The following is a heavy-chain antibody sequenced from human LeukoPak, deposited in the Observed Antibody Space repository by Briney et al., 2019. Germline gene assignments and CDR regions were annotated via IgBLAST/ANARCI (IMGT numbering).Heavy chain of an antibody. CDR1: GGSFSGYY. CDR2: INHSGST. Sequence: PSETLSLTCAVYGGSFSGYYWSWIRQPPGKGLEWIGEINHSGSTNYNPSLKNRVTISVDTSKNQFSLKLRSVTAADTAIYYCARQQIYVGTGMVDYFDYWGKGILVTVSS. J-gene: IGHJ4*02. D-gene: IGHD5-18*01. V-gene: IGHV4-34*01. CDR3: ARQQIYVGTGMVDYFDY.